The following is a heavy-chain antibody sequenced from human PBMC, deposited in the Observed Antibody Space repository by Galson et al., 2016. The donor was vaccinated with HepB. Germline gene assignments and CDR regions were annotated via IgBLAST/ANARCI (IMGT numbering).Heavy chain of an antibody. J-gene: IGHJ4*02. CDR2: IDGHDDST. CDR1: GFTFSSSS. Sequence: SLRLSCAASGFTFSSSSISWVRQAPGKGLEWVSAIDGHDDSTYYADSVRGRFTISRDNSKNTLYLQINSLRAEDTAVYYCATGGDYDIWGQGTLVTVSS. D-gene: IGHD4-17*01. V-gene: IGHV3-23*01. CDR3: ATGGDYDI.